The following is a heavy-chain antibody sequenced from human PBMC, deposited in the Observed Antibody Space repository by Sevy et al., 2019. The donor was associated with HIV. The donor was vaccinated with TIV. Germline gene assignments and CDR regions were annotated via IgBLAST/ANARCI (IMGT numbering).Heavy chain of an antibody. CDR2: IKQDGNEK. CDR1: GFNLSPYW. D-gene: IGHD3-22*01. CDR3: ASNTYHYDSNTYYPVY. Sequence: GGSLRLSCVASGFNLSPYWMTWVRQAPGKGLEWVANIKQDGNEKHYVDSVKGRFTVCRDNAKNALYLQMYSLRVEDTAVYFCASNTYHYDSNTYYPVYWGQGTRVTVSS. J-gene: IGHJ4*02. V-gene: IGHV3-7*01.